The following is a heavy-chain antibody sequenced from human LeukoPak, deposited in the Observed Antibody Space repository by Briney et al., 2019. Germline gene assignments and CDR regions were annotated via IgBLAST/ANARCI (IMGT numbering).Heavy chain of an antibody. V-gene: IGHV3-48*03. J-gene: IGHJ3*02. Sequence: PGGSLRLSCAASGFTFSSYEMNWVRQAPGKGLEWVSYISSSGSTIYYADSVKGRFTISRDNAKNSLYLQMNSLRAEDTAVYYCARAIAVAGQNDAFDIWGQGTMVTVSS. CDR3: ARAIAVAGQNDAFDI. D-gene: IGHD6-19*01. CDR2: ISSSGSTI. CDR1: GFTFSSYE.